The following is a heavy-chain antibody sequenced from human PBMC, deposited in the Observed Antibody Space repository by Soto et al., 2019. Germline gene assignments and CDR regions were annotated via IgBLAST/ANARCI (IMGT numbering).Heavy chain of an antibody. V-gene: IGHV3-13*01. CDR1: GFTLSSYD. J-gene: IGHJ6*02. D-gene: IGHD3-9*01. CDR2: IGSGGDT. CDR3: TRKTPPTGMEV. Sequence: EVQLVESGGGLVQPGGSLRLSCAASGFTLSSYDIHWVRQATGEGLAWVSGIGSGGDTHYADSVKGRFIISREDGKNSLYLQLNNLRVGDTAVYYCTRKTPPTGMEVWGQGDRVNVSS.